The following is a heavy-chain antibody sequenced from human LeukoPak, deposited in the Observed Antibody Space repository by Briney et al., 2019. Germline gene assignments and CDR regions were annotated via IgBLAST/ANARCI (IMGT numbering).Heavy chain of an antibody. CDR3: AKILERELQYYYYGMDV. J-gene: IGHJ6*02. CDR1: GFTFNSYA. D-gene: IGHD5-24*01. Sequence: GGSLRLSCAASGFTFNSYAMIWVRQAPGKGLESISRISTTGDRTYYADSVKGRFAISRDNSKNTLYLQMNSLRAEDTAVYYCAKILERELQYYYYGMDVWGQGTSVTVSS. V-gene: IGHV3-23*01. CDR2: ISTTGDRT.